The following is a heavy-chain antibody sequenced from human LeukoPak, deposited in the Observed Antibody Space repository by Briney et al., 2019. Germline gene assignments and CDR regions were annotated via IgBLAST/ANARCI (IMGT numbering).Heavy chain of an antibody. CDR1: GFTFSKYW. CDR2: INTDGTVT. V-gene: IGHV3-74*01. D-gene: IGHD6-19*01. J-gene: IGHJ4*02. CDR3: ATKQWLAPPPDS. Sequence: GGSLRLSCAASGFTFSKYWMLWVRQPPGKGLESVSRINTDGTVTTYADSVKGRFTVSRDTADNTMFLQMNSVRDEDTAVYYCATKQWLAPPPDSWGQGTPVTVSS.